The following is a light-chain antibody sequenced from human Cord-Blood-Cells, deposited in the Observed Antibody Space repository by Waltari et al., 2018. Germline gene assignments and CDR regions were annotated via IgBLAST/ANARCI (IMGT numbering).Light chain of an antibody. J-gene: IGKJ4*01. CDR3: QQSYSTPRT. CDR2: AAS. CDR1: QSISSY. Sequence: DIQKTQSPSSLSASVGDRVTITCRASQSISSYLNWYQQKPGKAPKLLIYAASSLQSGVPSRFSGSGSGTDFTLTISSLQPEDFATYYCQQSYSTPRTFGGGTKVEIK. V-gene: IGKV1-39*01.